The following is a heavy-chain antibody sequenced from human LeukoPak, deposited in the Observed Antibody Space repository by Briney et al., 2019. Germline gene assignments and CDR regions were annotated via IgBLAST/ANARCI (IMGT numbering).Heavy chain of an antibody. CDR3: AVRFDY. V-gene: IGHV3-23*01. CDR2: ISGSGGTT. D-gene: IGHD3-16*02. CDR1: GFTFINYD. J-gene: IGHJ4*02. Sequence: GGSLRLSCAASGFTFINYDMNWVSQAPGKGLEWVSEISGSGGTTYYADSVKGRFTISIDNAKNSLYLQMNSLRAEDAAVYYCAVRFDYWGQGSLVTVSS.